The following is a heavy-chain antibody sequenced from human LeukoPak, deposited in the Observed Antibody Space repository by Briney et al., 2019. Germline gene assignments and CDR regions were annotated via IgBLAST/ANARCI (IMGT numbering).Heavy chain of an antibody. J-gene: IGHJ5*02. CDR2: MYYSGST. CDR1: GGSISSGDSY. CDR3: ARPYYYDSRIDP. V-gene: IGHV4-30-4*01. D-gene: IGHD3-22*01. Sequence: PSETLSLTCTVSGGSISSGDSYWVWIRQPPGKGLEWIAYMYYSGSTYYNPSLKSRVTMSADTSKNQLSLKLSSVTAADTAVYYCARPYYYDSRIDPWGQGILVTVSS.